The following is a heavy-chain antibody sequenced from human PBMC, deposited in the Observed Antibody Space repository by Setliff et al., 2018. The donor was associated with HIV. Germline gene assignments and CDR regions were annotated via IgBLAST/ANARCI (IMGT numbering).Heavy chain of an antibody. J-gene: IGHJ4*02. Sequence: GGSLRLSCAASGFTFSSYAMHWVRQAPGKGLEWVAFIRFDGSNRYSGDSVKGRFTISRDKSKNTLYLQMSSLRADDTAVYFCARSPYGGNPYLFDFWGQGTLVTVSS. D-gene: IGHD4-17*01. CDR1: GFTFSSYA. V-gene: IGHV3-30*02. CDR3: ARSPYGGNPYLFDF. CDR2: IRFDGSNR.